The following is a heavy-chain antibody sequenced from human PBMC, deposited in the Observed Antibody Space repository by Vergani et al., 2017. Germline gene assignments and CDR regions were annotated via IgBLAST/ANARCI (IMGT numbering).Heavy chain of an antibody. Sequence: QVQLVESGGGLVKPGGSLRLSCAASGFTFSDYYMSWIRQAPGKGLEWVSYISSSGRTIYYADSVKGRFNISRDNAKNSLYLQMNSLRAEDTAVYYCARDTGSNWNDYYYYGMDVWGQGTTVTVSS. D-gene: IGHD1-20*01. J-gene: IGHJ6*02. CDR1: GFTFSDYY. CDR3: ARDTGSNWNDYYYYGMDV. CDR2: ISSSGRTI. V-gene: IGHV3-11*04.